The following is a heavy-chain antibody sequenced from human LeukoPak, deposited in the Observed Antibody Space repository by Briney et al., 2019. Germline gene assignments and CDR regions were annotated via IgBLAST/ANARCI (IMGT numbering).Heavy chain of an antibody. J-gene: IGHJ3*02. V-gene: IGHV3-21*01. CDR1: GFTFSSYS. D-gene: IGHD3-22*01. CDR2: FSSSSSYI. Sequence: PGGSLRLSCAASGFTFSSYSMNWVRQAPGKGLEWVSSFSSSSSYIYYADSVKGRFTISRDNAKNSLYLQMNSLRAEDTAVYYCARAGNYYDTVDAFDIWGQGTMVTVPS. CDR3: ARAGNYYDTVDAFDI.